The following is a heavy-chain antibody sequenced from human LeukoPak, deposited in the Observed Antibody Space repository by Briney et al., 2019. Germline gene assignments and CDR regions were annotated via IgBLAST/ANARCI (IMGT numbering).Heavy chain of an antibody. CDR2: IYTSGST. J-gene: IGHJ5*02. V-gene: IGHV4-4*07. Sequence: PSETLSLTCTVSGGSISSYYWSWIRQPAGKGLEWIGRIYTSGSTNYNPSLKSRVTMSVDTSKNQFSLKLSSVTAADTAVYYCARERGYYYDSSGHRGGWFAPWGQGTLVTVSS. D-gene: IGHD3-22*01. CDR1: GGSISSYY. CDR3: ARERGYYYDSSGHRGGWFAP.